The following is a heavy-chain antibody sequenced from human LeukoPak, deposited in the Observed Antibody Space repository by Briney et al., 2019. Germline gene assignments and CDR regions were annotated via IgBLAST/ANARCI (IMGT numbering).Heavy chain of an antibody. D-gene: IGHD2-21*02. V-gene: IGHV3-66*01. CDR3: LRGDSRILFDY. CDR2: IYSGGTT. Sequence: GGSLRLSCAASGFAFVNYAMHWVRQAPGKGLEWVSVIYSGGTTYYADSVKGRFTISRDNSKNTLYLQMNSLRAEDTAVYYCLRGDSRILFDYWGQGTLVTVSS. CDR1: GFAFVNYA. J-gene: IGHJ4*02.